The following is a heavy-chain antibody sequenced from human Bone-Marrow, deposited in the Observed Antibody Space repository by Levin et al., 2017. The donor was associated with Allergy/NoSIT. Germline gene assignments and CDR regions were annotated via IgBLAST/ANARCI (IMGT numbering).Heavy chain of an antibody. D-gene: IGHD2-15*01. CDR2: ISSSSSYI. CDR3: ARLNIFCSGGSCYFDY. V-gene: IGHV3-21*01. J-gene: IGHJ4*02. CDR1: GFTFSSYS. Sequence: ETLSLTCAASGFTFSSYSMNWVRQAPGKGLEWVSSISSSSSYIYYADSVKGRFTISRDNAKNSLYLQMNSLRAEDTAVYYCARLNIFCSGGSCYFDYWGQGTLVTVSS.